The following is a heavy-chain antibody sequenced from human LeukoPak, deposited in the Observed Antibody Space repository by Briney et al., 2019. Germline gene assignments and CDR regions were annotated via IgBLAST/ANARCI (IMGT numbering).Heavy chain of an antibody. CDR1: GGSITSYY. Sequence: SETLSLTCTVSGGSITSYYWTWIRQPPGKGLEWIGFIYGDGSTKYNPSLKSRVTMTVDTSKNQFSLKLSSATAADSAVYYCARDKDSGTNHAKIHYDVWGQGTMVTVSS. V-gene: IGHV4-59*01. D-gene: IGHD1-26*01. CDR3: ARDKDSGTNHAKIHYDV. J-gene: IGHJ3*01. CDR2: IYGDGST.